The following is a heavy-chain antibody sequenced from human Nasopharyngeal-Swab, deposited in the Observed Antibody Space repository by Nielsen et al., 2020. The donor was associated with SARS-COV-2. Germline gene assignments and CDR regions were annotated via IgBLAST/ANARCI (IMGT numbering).Heavy chain of an antibody. CDR2: IYYSGTT. J-gene: IGHJ4*02. CDR3: ARAGKPKPRLPILYSGSYHDKKYSFDYFDD. CDR1: GGSIRSYY. Sequence: SETLSLTCTVSGGSIRSYYWSWIRQPPGKGLEWIGYIYYSGTTNYNPSLKSRVTISVDTSKNKFSLKLSSVTAAYTAVYYCARAGKPKPRLPILYSGSYHDKKYSFDYFDDWGQGTLVTVSS. V-gene: IGHV4-59*01. D-gene: IGHD1-26*01.